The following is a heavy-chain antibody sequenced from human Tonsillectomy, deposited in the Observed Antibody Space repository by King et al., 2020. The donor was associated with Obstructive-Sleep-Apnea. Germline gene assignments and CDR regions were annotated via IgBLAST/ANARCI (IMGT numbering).Heavy chain of an antibody. Sequence: VQLQESGPGLVKPSETLSLTCTVSGGSISSYYWSWIRQPPGKGLEWIGYIYYSGSTNYNPPLKSRVTISVDTSKNQFSLKLNSVTAADTAVYYCARRGAAAGTGYFDLWGRGTLVTVSS. CDR3: ARRGAAAGTGYFDL. V-gene: IGHV4-59*08. CDR2: IYYSGST. J-gene: IGHJ2*01. CDR1: GGSISSYY. D-gene: IGHD6-13*01.